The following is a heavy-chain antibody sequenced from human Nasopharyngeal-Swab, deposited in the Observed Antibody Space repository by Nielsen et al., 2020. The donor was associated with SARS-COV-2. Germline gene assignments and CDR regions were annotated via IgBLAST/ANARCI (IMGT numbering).Heavy chain of an antibody. D-gene: IGHD1-26*01. Sequence: SVKVSCEASGGTFSSYAISWVRQAPGQGLEWMGGIIPIFGTANYAQKFQGRVTITADESTSTAYMELSSLRSEDTAVYYCARFRELSGSYGYWGQGTLVTVSS. CDR2: IIPIFGTA. J-gene: IGHJ4*02. CDR3: ARFRELSGSYGY. V-gene: IGHV1-69*13. CDR1: GGTFSSYA.